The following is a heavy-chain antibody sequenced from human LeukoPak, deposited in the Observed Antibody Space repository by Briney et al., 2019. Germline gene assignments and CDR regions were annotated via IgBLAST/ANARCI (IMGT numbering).Heavy chain of an antibody. CDR3: ATPRVLSWELTS. D-gene: IGHD1-26*01. V-gene: IGHV1-24*01. J-gene: IGHJ4*02. CDR2: FDPEDGET. CDR1: GYTLTELS. Sequence: ASVKVSCKVSGYTLTELSMYWVRQAPGKGLEWMGGFDPEDGETIYAQKFQGRVTMTEDTSTDTAYMELSSLRSEDTAVYYCATPRVLSWELTSWGQGTLVTVSS.